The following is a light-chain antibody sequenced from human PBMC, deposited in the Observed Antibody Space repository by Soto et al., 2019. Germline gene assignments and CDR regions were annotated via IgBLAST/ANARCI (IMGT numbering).Light chain of an antibody. J-gene: IGLJ1*01. V-gene: IGLV2-14*01. Sequence: QSALAQPSSVSGSPGQSITISCTGTSTDVGGYNYVSWYQHHPGKGPKLIIYEVSNRPSGVSDRFSGSKSGNTASLIISHLEAQDESDYYCGSYTTTDTPFVFGTGTKGTVL. CDR2: EVS. CDR3: GSYTTTDTPFV. CDR1: STDVGGYNY.